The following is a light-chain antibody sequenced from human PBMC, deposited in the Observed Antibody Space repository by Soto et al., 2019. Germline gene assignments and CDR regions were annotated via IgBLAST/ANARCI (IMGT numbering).Light chain of an antibody. V-gene: IGLV1-40*01. CDR2: GNS. Sequence: QAVVTQPPSVSGAPGQRVTISCTGSSSNIGAGYDVHWYQQLPGTAPKLLIYGNSNRPSGVPDRFSGSKSGTSASLPITGLQAEDEADYYCQSYDSSLSGDVVFGGGTKVTVL. CDR3: QSYDSSLSGDVV. J-gene: IGLJ2*01. CDR1: SSNIGAGYD.